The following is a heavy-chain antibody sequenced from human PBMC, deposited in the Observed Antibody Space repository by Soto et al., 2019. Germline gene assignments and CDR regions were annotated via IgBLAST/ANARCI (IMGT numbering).Heavy chain of an antibody. D-gene: IGHD3-10*01. V-gene: IGHV3-21*01. CDR1: GFTFSGHT. CDR2: VSSSSSYI. Sequence: VQLVESGGGLVKPGGSLRLSCAASGFTFSGHTINWVRQAPGKGLEWVSSVSSSSSYIYYADSVKGRFTVSRDNAEKSLYLQMNILRAEDTAIYYCARCMGFDGSGYAFFDSWGQGTLVTVSS. CDR3: ARCMGFDGSGYAFFDS. J-gene: IGHJ4*02.